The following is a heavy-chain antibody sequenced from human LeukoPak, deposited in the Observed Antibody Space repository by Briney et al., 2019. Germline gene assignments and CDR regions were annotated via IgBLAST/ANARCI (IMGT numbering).Heavy chain of an antibody. CDR3: ARDPTVDAFDI. V-gene: IGHV4-34*01. D-gene: IGHD4-17*01. CDR2: INHSGST. CDR1: GGSFSGYY. J-gene: IGHJ3*02. Sequence: SETLSLTYAVYGGSFSGYYWSWIRQPLGKGLEWIGEINHSGSTNYNPSLKSRVTISVDTSKSQFSLKLSSVTAADTAVYYCARDPTVDAFDIWGQGTMVTVSS.